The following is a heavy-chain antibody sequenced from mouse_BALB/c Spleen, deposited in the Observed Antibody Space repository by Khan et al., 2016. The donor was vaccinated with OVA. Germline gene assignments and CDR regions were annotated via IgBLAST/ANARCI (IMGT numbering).Heavy chain of an antibody. CDR3: TRGNWDVAWFAY. Sequence: EVQLQQSGPVLARPGASVKMSCKASGYTFTSYWMHWVKQRPGQGLEWIGDIYPGNTDTTYNQKFKGKAKLTAVTSTSTAYMELSSLTNEDSAVYYCTRGNWDVAWFAYWGQGTLVTVSA. V-gene: IGHV1-5*01. D-gene: IGHD4-1*01. CDR1: GYTFTSYW. J-gene: IGHJ3*01. CDR2: IYPGNTDT.